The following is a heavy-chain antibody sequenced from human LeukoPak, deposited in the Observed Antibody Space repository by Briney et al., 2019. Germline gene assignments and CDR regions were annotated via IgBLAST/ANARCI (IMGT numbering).Heavy chain of an antibody. Sequence: GGSLRLSCAASGFTFSSYIMIWVRQAPGKGLEWVSSISSSSSYIYYADSVKGRFTITSDNAKDSLYLQMNSLRAEDTAVYYCACKDSHWGQGTLVTVSS. CDR1: GFTFSSYI. CDR2: ISSSSSYI. J-gene: IGHJ4*02. CDR3: ACKDSH. D-gene: IGHD2-15*01. V-gene: IGHV3-21*01.